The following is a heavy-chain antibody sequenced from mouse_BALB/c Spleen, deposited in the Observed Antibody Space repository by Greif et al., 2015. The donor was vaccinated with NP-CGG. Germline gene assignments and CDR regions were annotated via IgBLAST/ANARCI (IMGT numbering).Heavy chain of an antibody. J-gene: IGHJ2*01. CDR3: ARQGHYGNFDY. CDR1: GFTFSSYT. CDR2: ISNGGGST. D-gene: IGHD2-1*01. Sequence: EVQLQQSGGGLVQPGGSLKLSCAASGFTFSSYTMSWVRQTPEKRLEWVAYISNGGGSTYYPDTVKGRFTISRDNAKNTLYLQMSSLKSEDTAMYYCARQGHYGNFDYWGQGTTLTVSS. V-gene: IGHV5-12-2*01.